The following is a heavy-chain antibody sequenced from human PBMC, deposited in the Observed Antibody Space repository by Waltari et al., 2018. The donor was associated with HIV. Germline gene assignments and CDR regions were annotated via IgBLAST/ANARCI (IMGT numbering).Heavy chain of an antibody. CDR3: AQIPGGKTTVPRGWFDP. V-gene: IGHV4-39*01. J-gene: IGHJ5*02. CDR1: GGPISSSSYY. D-gene: IGHD4-17*01. Sequence: QLQLQESGPGLVKPPETLSLTCTVSGGPISSSSYYWGWFRPPPGKGLEWIGSIYYSGSTYYNPSLKSRVTISVDTSKNQFSLKLSSVTAADTAVYYCAQIPGGKTTVPRGWFDPWGQGTLVTVSS. CDR2: IYYSGST.